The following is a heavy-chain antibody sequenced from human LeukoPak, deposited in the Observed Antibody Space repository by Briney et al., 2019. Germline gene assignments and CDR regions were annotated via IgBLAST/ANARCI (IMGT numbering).Heavy chain of an antibody. J-gene: IGHJ3*02. Sequence: GGSLRLSCVASGFTFSSYVMTWVRQAPGKGLEWVSAISGSTGSTHYADSVKGRFTISRDNSKSTLYLQMNSLRDEDTAIYYCAKDGADYSDYVGTFEIWGQGTVVTVSS. CDR3: AKDGADYSDYVGTFEI. CDR2: ISGSTGST. V-gene: IGHV3-23*01. CDR1: GFTFSSYV. D-gene: IGHD4-11*01.